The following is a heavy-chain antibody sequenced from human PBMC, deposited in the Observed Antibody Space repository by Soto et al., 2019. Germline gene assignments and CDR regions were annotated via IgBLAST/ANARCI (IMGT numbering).Heavy chain of an antibody. CDR3: AREDRDRETGLVPAAIDGMDV. Sequence: QVQLVQSGAEVKKPGSSVKVSCKASGGTFSRYSITWVRQAPGHGLEWIGRIIPIFGIPSYAQKFKGRVTITADEYTSTAYMELSSLRSDDTAVYYCAREDRDRETGLVPAAIDGMDVWGQGTTVTVSS. D-gene: IGHD2-2*01. CDR2: IIPIFGIP. J-gene: IGHJ6*02. CDR1: GGTFSRYS. V-gene: IGHV1-69*08.